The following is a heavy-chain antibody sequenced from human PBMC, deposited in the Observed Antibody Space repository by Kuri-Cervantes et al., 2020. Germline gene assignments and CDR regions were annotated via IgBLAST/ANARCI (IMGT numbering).Heavy chain of an antibody. J-gene: IGHJ6*02. D-gene: IGHD2-15*01. CDR2: ISTYNGKT. V-gene: IGHV1-18*01. CDR1: GYTFSSFG. Sequence: ASVKVSCKASGYTFSSFGISWVRQAPGQGLEWMGWISTYNGKTNYAQKFQGGVTMTTDTSTSTAYMEVRSLRSDDTAVYYCARVCSGGSCSPYYFYGMDVWGQGTTVTVSS. CDR3: ARVCSGGSCSPYYFYGMDV.